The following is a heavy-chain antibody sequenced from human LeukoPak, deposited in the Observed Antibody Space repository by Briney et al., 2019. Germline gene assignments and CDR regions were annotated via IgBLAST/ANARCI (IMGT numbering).Heavy chain of an antibody. J-gene: IGHJ6*03. Sequence: GASVKVSCKASGYTFTSYGISWVRQAPGQGLEWMGWISAYNGNTNYAQKLQGRVTMTTDTSTSAAYMELRSLRSDDTAVYYCARVLHWEDSTLYYMDVWGKGTTVTISS. CDR1: GYTFTSYG. D-gene: IGHD1-26*01. V-gene: IGHV1-18*01. CDR3: ARVLHWEDSTLYYMDV. CDR2: ISAYNGNT.